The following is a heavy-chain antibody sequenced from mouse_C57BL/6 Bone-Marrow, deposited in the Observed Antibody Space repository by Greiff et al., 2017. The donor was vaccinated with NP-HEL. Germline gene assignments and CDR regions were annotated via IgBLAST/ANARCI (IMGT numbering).Heavy chain of an antibody. CDR1: GFNIKDDY. J-gene: IGHJ3*01. V-gene: IGHV14-4*01. D-gene: IGHD2-5*01. Sequence: VQLKESGAELVRPGASVKLSCTASGFNIKDDYMHWVKQRPEQGLEWIGWIDPENGDTEYASKFQGKATITADTSSNTAYLQLSSLTSEDTAVYYCTTTYSNYFAYWGQGTLVTVSA. CDR3: TTTYSNYFAY. CDR2: IDPENGDT.